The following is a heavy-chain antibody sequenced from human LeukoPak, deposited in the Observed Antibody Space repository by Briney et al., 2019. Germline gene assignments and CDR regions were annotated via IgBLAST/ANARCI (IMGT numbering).Heavy chain of an antibody. D-gene: IGHD2-8*01. CDR1: GYSISSGYY. CDR3: ARPLEGFVPFTHFAY. J-gene: IGHJ4*02. Sequence: PSETLSLTCTVSGYSISSGYYWGWIRQPPGKGLEWIGSIYHSGSTYYNPSLKSRVTISVDTSKNQFSLKLSSVTAADTAMYYWARPLEGFVPFTHFAYGAQETLAPVSS. V-gene: IGHV4-38-2*02. CDR2: IYHSGST.